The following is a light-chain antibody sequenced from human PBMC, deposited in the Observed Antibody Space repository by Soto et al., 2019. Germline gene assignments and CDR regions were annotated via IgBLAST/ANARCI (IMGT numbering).Light chain of an antibody. CDR3: QQLNSYPRT. V-gene: IGKV1-9*01. Sequence: IQLTQSPSSLSASVGDRVTIACRASQGISSYLAWYQQKPGKAPKLLIYAASTSQSGVPSRFSGNGSGTDFTLTISSLQPEDFATYYCQQLNSYPRTFGQGTKVDIK. CDR2: AAS. CDR1: QGISSY. J-gene: IGKJ1*01.